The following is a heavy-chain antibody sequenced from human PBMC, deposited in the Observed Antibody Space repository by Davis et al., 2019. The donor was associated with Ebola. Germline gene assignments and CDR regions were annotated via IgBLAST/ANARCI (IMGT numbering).Heavy chain of an antibody. Sequence: GGSLRLSCAASGFTFSSYGMHWVRQAPGKGLEWVAVIWYDGSNKYYADSVKGRFTISRDNSKSTLYLQMNSLRAEDTAVYYCARYLTGYYPNDYWGQGTLVTVSS. CDR2: IWYDGSNK. D-gene: IGHD3-9*01. CDR1: GFTFSSYG. CDR3: ARYLTGYYPNDY. V-gene: IGHV3-33*08. J-gene: IGHJ4*02.